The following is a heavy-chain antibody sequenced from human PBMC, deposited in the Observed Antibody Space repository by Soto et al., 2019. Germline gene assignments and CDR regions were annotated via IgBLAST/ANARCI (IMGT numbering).Heavy chain of an antibody. Sequence: SETLSLTCTVSRGSISSGTNYWAWIRQPPGKGLEWIANIYYSGSTFYNPSLKSRVTISLDTSKNQFSLKLRSVTAADTAVYYCARHEAGWYFDSRGQGTLVTVSS. J-gene: IGHJ4*02. CDR1: RGSISSGTNY. CDR2: IYYSGST. V-gene: IGHV4-39*01. D-gene: IGHD6-25*01. CDR3: ARHEAGWYFDS.